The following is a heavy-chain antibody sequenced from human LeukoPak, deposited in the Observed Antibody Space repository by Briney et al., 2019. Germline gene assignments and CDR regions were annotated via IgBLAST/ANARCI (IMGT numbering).Heavy chain of an antibody. CDR2: IIPIFDTP. CDR1: GGTFSTYA. CDR3: ARGFSGPATPYFDY. J-gene: IGHJ4*02. D-gene: IGHD2-15*01. V-gene: IGHV1-69*06. Sequence: GASVKVSCKASGGTFSTYAINWVRRAPGQGLEWMGGIIPIFDTPNYAQKFQGRVTITADKSTSTAYMELSSLRSEDTAVYFCARGFSGPATPYFDYWGQGTLVTVSS.